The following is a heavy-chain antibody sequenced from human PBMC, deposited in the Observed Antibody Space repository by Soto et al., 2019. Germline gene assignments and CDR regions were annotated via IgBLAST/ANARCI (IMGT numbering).Heavy chain of an antibody. CDR3: SHIPNYYQSAWFDP. Sequence: QITLRESGPTLVKPTQTLTLTCTFSGFSLTTRGVGVGWIRQPPGKALECLALIYWDDDKRYSTSLQSRLSSTKHTSKIQVVLTMTNVDPVDTATPYCSHIPNYYQSAWFDPWGQGTLVSVSS. V-gene: IGHV2-5*02. CDR1: GFSLTTRGVG. CDR2: IYWDDDK. J-gene: IGHJ5*02. D-gene: IGHD3-10*01.